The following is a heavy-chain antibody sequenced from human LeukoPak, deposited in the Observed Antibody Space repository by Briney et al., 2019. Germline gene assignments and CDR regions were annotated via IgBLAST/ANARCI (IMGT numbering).Heavy chain of an antibody. CDR1: GYSISSGYY. CDR2: IYHSGST. D-gene: IGHD2-2*01. CDR3: ARLPRYCSSTSCYFDYFDY. J-gene: IGHJ4*02. Sequence: SETVSLTCAVSGYSISSGYYWGWIRQPPGKGLEWIGSIYHSGSTYYNPSLKSRVTISVDTSKNQFSLKLSSVTAADTAVYYCARLPRYCSSTSCYFDYFDYWGQGTLVTVSS. V-gene: IGHV4-38-2*01.